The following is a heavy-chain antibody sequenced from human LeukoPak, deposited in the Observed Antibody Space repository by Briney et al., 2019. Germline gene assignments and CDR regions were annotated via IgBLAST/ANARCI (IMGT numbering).Heavy chain of an antibody. V-gene: IGHV3-73*01. J-gene: IGHJ2*01. Sequence: GGSLRLSCAASGFTFSGSSMHWVRQASGKGLEWVGRIRSKANSYATAYAASVKGRFNGPRDDSKNTAYLQMNSRKTEDTAVYYCTRTVADLYWYFDLWGRGTLVTVSS. CDR3: TRTVADLYWYFDL. CDR1: GFTFSGSS. D-gene: IGHD6-19*01. CDR2: IRSKANSYAT.